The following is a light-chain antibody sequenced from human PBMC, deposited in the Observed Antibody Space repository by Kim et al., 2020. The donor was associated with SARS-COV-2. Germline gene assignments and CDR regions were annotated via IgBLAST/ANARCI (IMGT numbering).Light chain of an antibody. CDR2: GAS. CDR3: QQYNDCPWT. J-gene: IGKJ1*01. V-gene: IGKV3-15*01. CDR1: QSISSN. Sequence: EIVMTQSPATLSVSPGERVTLSCRASQSISSNLGWYQQKPGQAPRLLIYGASTRATGIPARFSGSGSGTEFTLTISSLQSEDFAAYCCQQYNDCPWTFGQGTKVDIK.